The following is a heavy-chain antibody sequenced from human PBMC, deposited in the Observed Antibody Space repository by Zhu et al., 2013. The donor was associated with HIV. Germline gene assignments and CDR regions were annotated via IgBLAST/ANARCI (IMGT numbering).Heavy chain of an antibody. J-gene: IGHJ6*03. CDR1: GHTFTDDY. V-gene: IGHV1-2*02. CDR2: INPNSGGT. Sequence: QVQLVQSGAEVKKPGASVKVSCKASGHTFTDDYIHWVRQAPGQGLEWMGWINPNSGGTNYAQKFQGRVTMTRDTSISTAYMELSRLRSDDTAVYYCAREQCSRTTCYQYMDVWGEGTTVTVSS. CDR3: AREQCSRTTCYQYMDV. D-gene: IGHD2-2*01.